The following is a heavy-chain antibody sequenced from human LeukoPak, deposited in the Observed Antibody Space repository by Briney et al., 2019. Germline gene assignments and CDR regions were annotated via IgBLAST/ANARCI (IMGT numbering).Heavy chain of an antibody. D-gene: IGHD1-26*01. Sequence: ASVKVSCKASGYTFTSYGISWVRQAPGQGLEWMGWISAYNGNTNYAQKLQGRVTMTTDTSTSTAYIELRSLRSDDTAVYYCARDNEAPDIVGATPFDYWGQGTLVTVSS. CDR3: ARDNEAPDIVGATPFDY. CDR2: ISAYNGNT. CDR1: GYTFTSYG. V-gene: IGHV1-18*01. J-gene: IGHJ4*02.